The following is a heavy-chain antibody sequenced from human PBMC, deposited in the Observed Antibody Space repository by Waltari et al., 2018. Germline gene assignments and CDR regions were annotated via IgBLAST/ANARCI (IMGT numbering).Heavy chain of an antibody. V-gene: IGHV4-34*01. J-gene: IGHJ5*02. CDR3: ARRRSIVGATWSRWFDP. Sequence: QVQLPQWRAGLLKPSETLSLTCAVSGWSFSGYYWRWIRQPPGKGLEWIGEINHRGSTNYNPSLKSRVTISVDTSKNQFSLKLSSVTAADTAVYYCARRRSIVGATWSRWFDPWGQG. CDR1: GWSFSGYY. D-gene: IGHD1-26*01. CDR2: INHRGST.